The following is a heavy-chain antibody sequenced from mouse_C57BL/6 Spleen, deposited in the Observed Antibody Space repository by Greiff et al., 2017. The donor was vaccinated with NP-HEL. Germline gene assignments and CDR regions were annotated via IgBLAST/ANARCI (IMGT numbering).Heavy chain of an antibody. Sequence: VQLQQSGAELVKPGASVKISCKASGYAFSSYWMNWVKQRPGKGLEWIGQIYPGDGDTNYNGKFKGKATLTADTSSSTAYMQLSSLTSEDSAVYFCARRFPDGYYGYWGQGTTLTVSS. CDR3: ARRFPDGYYGY. D-gene: IGHD2-3*01. CDR1: GYAFSSYW. CDR2: IYPGDGDT. V-gene: IGHV1-80*01. J-gene: IGHJ2*01.